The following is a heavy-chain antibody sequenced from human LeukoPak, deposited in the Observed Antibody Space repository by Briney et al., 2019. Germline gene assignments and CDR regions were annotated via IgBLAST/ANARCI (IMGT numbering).Heavy chain of an antibody. Sequence: SETLSLTCAVYGGSFSGYYWSWIRQPPGKGLEWIGEINHSGSTNYNPSLKSRVTISVDTSKNQFSLKLSSVTAADTAVYYCARGRLYDSSGYSTANFDYWGQGILVTVSS. CDR1: GGSFSGYY. V-gene: IGHV4-34*01. CDR3: ARGRLYDSSGYSTANFDY. J-gene: IGHJ4*02. CDR2: INHSGST. D-gene: IGHD3-22*01.